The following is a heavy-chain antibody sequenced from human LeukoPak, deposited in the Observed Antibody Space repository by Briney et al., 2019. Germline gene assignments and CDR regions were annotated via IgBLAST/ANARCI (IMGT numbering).Heavy chain of an antibody. CDR2: MNPNSGNT. CDR3: ASYSSSSLYYYYGMDV. V-gene: IGHV1-8*01. CDR1: GYTFTSDD. Sequence: ASVKVSCKASGYTFTSDDINWVRQATGQGLEWMGWMNPNSGNTGYAQKFQGRVTMTRNTSISTAYMELSSLRSEDTAVYYCASYSSSSLYYYYGMDVWGQGTTVTVSS. D-gene: IGHD6-6*01. J-gene: IGHJ6*02.